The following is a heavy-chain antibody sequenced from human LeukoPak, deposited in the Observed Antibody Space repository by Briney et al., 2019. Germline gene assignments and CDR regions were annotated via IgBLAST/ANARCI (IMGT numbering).Heavy chain of an antibody. V-gene: IGHV1-18*01. CDR1: GYTFTSYG. CDR3: AREGPRVAVAGRPFDY. J-gene: IGHJ4*02. CDR2: ISAYNGNT. Sequence: ASVKVSCKASGYTFTSYGISWVRQAPGQGLEWMGWISAYNGNTNYARKLQGRVTMTTDTSASTAYMELRSLRSDDTAVYYCAREGPRVAVAGRPFDYWGQGTLVTVSS. D-gene: IGHD6-19*01.